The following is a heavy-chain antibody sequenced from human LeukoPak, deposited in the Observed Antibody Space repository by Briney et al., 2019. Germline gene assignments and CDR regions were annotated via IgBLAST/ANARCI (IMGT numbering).Heavy chain of an antibody. V-gene: IGHV1-18*01. J-gene: IGHJ6*02. D-gene: IGHD6-19*01. CDR2: ISAYNGNT. Sequence: ASVKVSCKASGYTFTSYGISWVRQAPGQGLEWIGWISAYNGNTNYAQKLQGRVTMTTDTSTSTAYMELRSLRSDDTAVYYCARDHSSGWYDYYYYGMDVWGQGTTVTVSS. CDR1: GYTFTSYG. CDR3: ARDHSSGWYDYYYYGMDV.